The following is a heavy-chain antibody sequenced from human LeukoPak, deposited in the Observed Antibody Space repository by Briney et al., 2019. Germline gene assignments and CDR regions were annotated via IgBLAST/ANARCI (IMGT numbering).Heavy chain of an antibody. Sequence: SETLSLTCSVSGGSISSYYWSWIRQPAGKGLEWIGRIYTSGSTNYNPSLKSRVTMSVDTSKNQFSLKLSSVTAADTAVYYCAKDEVAYSSDAFDIWGQGTMVTVSS. CDR3: AKDEVAYSSDAFDI. V-gene: IGHV4-4*07. J-gene: IGHJ3*02. CDR2: IYTSGST. D-gene: IGHD5-18*01. CDR1: GGSISSYY.